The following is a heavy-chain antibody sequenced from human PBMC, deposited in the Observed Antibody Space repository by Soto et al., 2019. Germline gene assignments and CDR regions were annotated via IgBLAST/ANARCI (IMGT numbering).Heavy chain of an antibody. CDR1: GWSFGNFY. Sequence: SETLSPTLGVSGWSFGNFYWKWVRQSPGKGLEWIGESNHRGSNNYSPSLKSRVTISLDTSKNQFSLKLTSVTAADTAVYYCARGGSSDWQVALDMWGQGTMVTVSS. V-gene: IGHV4-34*01. CDR3: ARGGSSDWQVALDM. J-gene: IGHJ3*02. D-gene: IGHD6-19*01. CDR2: SNHRGSN.